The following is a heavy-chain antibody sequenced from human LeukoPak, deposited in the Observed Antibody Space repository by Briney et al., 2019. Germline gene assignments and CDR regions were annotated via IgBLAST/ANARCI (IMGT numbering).Heavy chain of an antibody. CDR3: ARDRDGSGSWETNFDY. J-gene: IGHJ4*02. Sequence: GGSLRLSCAVSGFTVTNFYMSWVRQAPGKGLEWVSIVESGGETYYADSVKGRFTISRDDSKNTLYLQMNTLRVEDTAVYYCARDRDGSGSWETNFDYWGQGSLVTVS. D-gene: IGHD3-10*01. CDR1: GFTVTNFY. CDR2: VESGGET. V-gene: IGHV3-53*01.